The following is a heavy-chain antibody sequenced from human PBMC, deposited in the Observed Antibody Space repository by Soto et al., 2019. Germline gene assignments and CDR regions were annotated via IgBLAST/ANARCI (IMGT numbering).Heavy chain of an antibody. V-gene: IGHV3-23*01. CDR1: GFTFSTYA. D-gene: IGHD3-22*01. CDR3: AQRGGSGYYGAFDY. CDR2: VSDSGGTT. Sequence: EVQLLESGGGLVQPGGSLRLSCAASGFTFSTYAMSWVRQAPGEGLEWVSGVSDSGGTTYYADSVKGRFTISRDNSKNTLYLQMNSLRGEDTAVYYCAQRGGSGYYGAFDYWGQGTLVTVSS. J-gene: IGHJ4*02.